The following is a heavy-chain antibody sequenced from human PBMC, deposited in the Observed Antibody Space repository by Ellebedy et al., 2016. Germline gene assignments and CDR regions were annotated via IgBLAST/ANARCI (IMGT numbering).Heavy chain of an antibody. D-gene: IGHD6-19*01. Sequence: GGSLRLSXVASGFTFSSYWMSWVRQAPGKGLEWVANINHDGSEKYYVDSVKGRFTISRDSAKNSLFLQMKSLRAEDTAVYYCARDGPYEASGHYSDYWGQGTLVTVSS. J-gene: IGHJ4*02. V-gene: IGHV3-7*01. CDR3: ARDGPYEASGHYSDY. CDR1: GFTFSSYW. CDR2: INHDGSEK.